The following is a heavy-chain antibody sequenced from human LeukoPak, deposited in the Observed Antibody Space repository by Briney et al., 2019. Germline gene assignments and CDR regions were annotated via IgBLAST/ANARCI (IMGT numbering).Heavy chain of an antibody. CDR1: GFTFSKFS. CDR3: AKDRVPDGVWSIDY. Sequence: GGSLRLSCTASGFTFSKFSMSWVRQAPGKGLEWVSGIYNSGGSEYADSVKGRFTISRDNSKNTVYLQMNSLRVEDTAVYLCAKDRVPDGVWSIDYWGQGTLVTVSS. CDR2: IYNSGGSE. D-gene: IGHD2-8*02. J-gene: IGHJ4*02. V-gene: IGHV3-23*01.